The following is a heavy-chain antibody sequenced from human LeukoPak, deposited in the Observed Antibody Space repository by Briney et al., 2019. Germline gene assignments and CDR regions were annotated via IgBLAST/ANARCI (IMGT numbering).Heavy chain of an antibody. CDR2: ISSSSSYI. Sequence: PGGSLRLSCAASGSTFSSYSMNWVRQAPGKGLEWVSSISSSSSYIYYADSVKGRFTISRDNAKNSLYLQMNSLRTEDKAVYYGARATVSSPYYWFHPRGQGTLVTVSS. D-gene: IGHD6-6*01. V-gene: IGHV3-21*01. CDR1: GSTFSSYS. CDR3: ARATVSSPYYWFHP. J-gene: IGHJ5*02.